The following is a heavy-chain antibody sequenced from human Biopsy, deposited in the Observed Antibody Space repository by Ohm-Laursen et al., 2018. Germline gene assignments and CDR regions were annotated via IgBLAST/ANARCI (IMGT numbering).Heavy chain of an antibody. CDR2: ISGSGGST. CDR3: AKGGYCTTTSCYMDVDY. D-gene: IGHD2-2*02. V-gene: IGHV3-23*01. Sequence: SLRLSCAASGFSFDNYAMNWVRQAPGKGLESVSTISGSGGSTYYADSVKGRFTISRDASKNTLYLLMNSLRAEDTAMYYCAKGGYCTTTSCYMDVDYWGQGTLVTVSS. J-gene: IGHJ4*02. CDR1: GFSFDNYA.